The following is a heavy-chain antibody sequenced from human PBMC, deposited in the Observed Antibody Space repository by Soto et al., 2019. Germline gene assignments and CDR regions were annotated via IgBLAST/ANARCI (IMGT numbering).Heavy chain of an antibody. J-gene: IGHJ4*02. CDR2: IWYDGSNK. V-gene: IGHV3-33*01. D-gene: IGHD6-19*01. CDR3: AIEYSSGWYFDY. Sequence: PGGSLRLSCAASGFTFSSYGMHWVRQAPGKGLEWVAVIWYDGSNKYYADSVKGRFTISRDNSKNTLYLQMNSLRAEDTAVYYCAIEYSSGWYFDYWGQGTLVTVSS. CDR1: GFTFSSYG.